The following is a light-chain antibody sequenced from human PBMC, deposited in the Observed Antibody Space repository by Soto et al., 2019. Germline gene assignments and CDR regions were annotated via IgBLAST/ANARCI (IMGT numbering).Light chain of an antibody. CDR3: AAWDGSLNHIL. CDR1: SSNMGCNT. J-gene: IGLJ2*01. Sequence: QSVLTQPPSASGTPGQGVAISCSGSSSNMGCNTVNWYQHLPGTAPKLLIYNDNQRPSGVPDRFFGSKSGTSASLAITGLQSEDEADYYCAAWDGSLNHILFGGGTQLTVL. CDR2: NDN. V-gene: IGLV1-44*01.